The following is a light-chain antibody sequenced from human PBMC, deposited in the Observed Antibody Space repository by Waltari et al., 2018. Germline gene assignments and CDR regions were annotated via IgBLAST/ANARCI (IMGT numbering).Light chain of an antibody. Sequence: QSALTQPHSASGSPGQSVTISCTGTSSDVGDYVPWYQQHPGKAPKLMISEVTKRPSGVPDRFSGSKSGNTASLTVSGLQAEDEADYYCSSYAGSNNLVFGGGTKLTVL. CDR3: SSYAGSNNLV. CDR2: EVT. V-gene: IGLV2-8*01. J-gene: IGLJ2*01. CDR1: SSDVGDY.